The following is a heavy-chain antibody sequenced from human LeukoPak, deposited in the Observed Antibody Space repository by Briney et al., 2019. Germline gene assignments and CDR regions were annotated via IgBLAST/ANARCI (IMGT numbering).Heavy chain of an antibody. V-gene: IGHV3-21*01. CDR1: GFTFSSYS. Sequence: GGSLRLSCAASGFTFSSYSMNWVRQAPGKGLEWVSSISSSSSYIYYADSVKGRFTISRDNAKNSLYLQMNSLRAEDTAIYYCARDKIVGASKFDYWGQGTLVTVSS. J-gene: IGHJ4*02. CDR2: ISSSSSYI. D-gene: IGHD1-26*01. CDR3: ARDKIVGASKFDY.